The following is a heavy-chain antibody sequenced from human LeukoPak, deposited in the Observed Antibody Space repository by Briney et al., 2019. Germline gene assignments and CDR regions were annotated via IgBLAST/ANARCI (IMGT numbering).Heavy chain of an antibody. Sequence: GASVKVSCKASGGTFSSYAISWVRQAPGQGLEWMGGIIPIFGTANYAQKFQGRVTITADESTSTAYMELSSLRSEDTAVCYCASNPRRGYSYGYFDYWGQGTLVTVSS. CDR3: ASNPRRGYSYGYFDY. D-gene: IGHD5-18*01. V-gene: IGHV1-69*13. CDR1: GGTFSSYA. J-gene: IGHJ4*02. CDR2: IIPIFGTA.